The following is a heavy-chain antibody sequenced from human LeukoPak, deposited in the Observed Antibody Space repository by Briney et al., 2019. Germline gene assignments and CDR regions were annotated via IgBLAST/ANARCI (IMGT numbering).Heavy chain of an antibody. J-gene: IGHJ4*02. CDR2: IGYDGSNK. Sequence: GGSLRLSCAASGFTFSSYGMHWVRQAPGKGLEWVAVIGYDGSNKYYADSVKGRFTISRDNSKNTLYLQMNSLRAEDTAVYYCARDKSRYDSSGYYPFDYWGQGTLVTVSS. CDR1: GFTFSSYG. CDR3: ARDKSRYDSSGYYPFDY. D-gene: IGHD3-22*01. V-gene: IGHV3-33*01.